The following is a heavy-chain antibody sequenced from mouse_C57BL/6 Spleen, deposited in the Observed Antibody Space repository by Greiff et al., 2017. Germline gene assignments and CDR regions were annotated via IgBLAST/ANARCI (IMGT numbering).Heavy chain of an antibody. D-gene: IGHD1-1*01. CDR3: TRDLDYYGSSSYFDY. J-gene: IGHJ2*01. V-gene: IGHV5-9-1*02. CDR1: GFTFSSYA. CDR2: ISSGGDYI. Sequence: EVQGVESGEGLVKPGGSLKLSCAASGFTFSSYAMSWVRQTPEKRLEWVAYISSGGDYIYYADTVKGRFTISRDNARNTLYLQMSSLKSEDTAMYYCTRDLDYYGSSSYFDYWGQGTTLTVSS.